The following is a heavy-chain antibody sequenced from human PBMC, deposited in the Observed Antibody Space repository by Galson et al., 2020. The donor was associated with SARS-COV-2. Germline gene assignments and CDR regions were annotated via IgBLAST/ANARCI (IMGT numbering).Heavy chain of an antibody. Sequence: ASVKVSCKASGYTFTSYDINWVRQATGQGLEWMGWMNPNSGNTGYAQKFQGRVTMTRNTSISTAYMELSSLRSEDTAVYYCARGVPYCSGGSGYKLSLDYWGQGTLVTVSS. J-gene: IGHJ4*02. CDR3: ARGVPYCSGGSGYKLSLDY. CDR2: MNPNSGNT. CDR1: GYTFTSYD. V-gene: IGHV1-8*01. D-gene: IGHD2-15*01.